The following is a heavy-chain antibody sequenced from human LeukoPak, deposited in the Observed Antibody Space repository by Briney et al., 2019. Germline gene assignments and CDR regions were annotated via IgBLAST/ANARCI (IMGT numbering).Heavy chain of an antibody. D-gene: IGHD2-15*01. CDR3: ARAVESAATLFDY. Sequence: SETLSLTCTVSGGSISRSSFYWGWIRQPPGKGLEWIGSIFYSGSTYYNPSLKSRVTISVDTSKNQFSLKLSSVTAADTAVYYCARAVESAATLFDYWGQGTLVTVSS. CDR2: IFYSGST. V-gene: IGHV4-39*07. CDR1: GGSISRSSFY. J-gene: IGHJ4*02.